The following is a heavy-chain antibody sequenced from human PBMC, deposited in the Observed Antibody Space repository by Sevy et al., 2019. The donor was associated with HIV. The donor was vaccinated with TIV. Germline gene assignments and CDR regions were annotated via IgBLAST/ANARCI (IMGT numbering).Heavy chain of an antibody. CDR1: GASVSSTSYY. CDR3: ASDVSYRLSEFDY. CDR2: IYYSGTT. V-gene: IGHV4-61*01. Sequence: SETLSLTCSVSGASVSSTSYYWSWIRQPPGKGLEWIGYIYYSGTTNYNPSLKSRVTISLDTSKNQFSLKLRSVTAADTAVYYCASDVSYRLSEFDYWGQGTLVTVSS. J-gene: IGHJ4*02. D-gene: IGHD1-26*01.